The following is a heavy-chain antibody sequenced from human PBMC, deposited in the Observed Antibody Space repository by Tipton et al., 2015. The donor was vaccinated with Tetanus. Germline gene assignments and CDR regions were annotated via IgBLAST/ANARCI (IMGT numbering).Heavy chain of an antibody. CDR1: GGPISSGDYY. Sequence: TLSLTCTVSGGPISSGDYYWSWVRLSPGKGLEWIGYIYYSGSTNYNPSLKSRVTISVDTSKNQFSLKLSSVTAADTAVYYCARSEQQLVRGYYYYYYMDVWGKGTTVTVSS. CDR2: IYYSGST. D-gene: IGHD6-13*01. J-gene: IGHJ6*03. CDR3: ARSEQQLVRGYYYYYYMDV. V-gene: IGHV4-61*08.